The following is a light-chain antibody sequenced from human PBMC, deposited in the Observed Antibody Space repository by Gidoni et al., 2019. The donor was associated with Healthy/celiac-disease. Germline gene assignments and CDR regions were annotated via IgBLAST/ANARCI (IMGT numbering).Light chain of an antibody. CDR1: QSISSW. J-gene: IGKJ1*01. CDR3: QQYNSWWT. V-gene: IGKV1-5*03. CDR2: KAS. Sequence: DIPMTQSPSTLSASVGDRVTITCRASQSISSWLAWYQQKPGKAPKLLIYKASSVESGVPSRFSGGGAGTEFTLTINCLQPDDFATYYCQQYNSWWTFGQGTKVEIK.